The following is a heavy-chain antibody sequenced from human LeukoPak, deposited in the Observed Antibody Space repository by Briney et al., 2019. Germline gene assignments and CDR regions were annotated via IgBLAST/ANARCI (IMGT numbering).Heavy chain of an antibody. Sequence: ASVKVSSTASVYTFTSHYINWGRHAPGQGLEWRGIINPNSGSTDYAQKFRGRVILTRDTSTSTFYMELSSLRSEDTAVYYCARSEYYGSGSFDYWGQGTRDSVS. D-gene: IGHD3-10*01. V-gene: IGHV1-46*01. CDR3: ARSEYYGSGSFDY. CDR2: INPNSGST. CDR1: VYTFTSHY. J-gene: IGHJ4*02.